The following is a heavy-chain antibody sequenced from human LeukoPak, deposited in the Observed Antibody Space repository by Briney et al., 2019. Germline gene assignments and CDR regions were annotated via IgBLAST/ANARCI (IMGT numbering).Heavy chain of an antibody. V-gene: IGHV3-23*01. Sequence: GGSLRLSCAASGFTFSNYAMSWVRQAPGKGLEWVSGISGSGGRGGSTYYGDSVKGRFTISRDNAKNSLYLQMNSLRAEDTAVYYCARGGAPHSNDAFDIWGQGTMVTVSS. J-gene: IGHJ3*02. CDR3: ARGGAPHSNDAFDI. CDR2: ISGSGGRGGST. D-gene: IGHD1-26*01. CDR1: GFTFSNYA.